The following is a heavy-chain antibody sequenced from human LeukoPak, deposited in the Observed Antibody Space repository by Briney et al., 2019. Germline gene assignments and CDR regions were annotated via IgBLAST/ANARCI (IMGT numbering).Heavy chain of an antibody. Sequence: KAGGSLRLSCAASGFTFSSYSMNWVRQAPGKGLEWVSSISSSSSYIYYTASVKSRLTISTDNAKNSLYLQMNSLRAEDTAVYYCASASEYCSGGSCYESYYYYYYYMDVWGKGTTVTVSS. CDR3: ASASEYCSGGSCYESYYYYYYYMDV. J-gene: IGHJ6*03. CDR1: GFTFSSYS. CDR2: ISSSSSYI. D-gene: IGHD2-15*01. V-gene: IGHV3-21*01.